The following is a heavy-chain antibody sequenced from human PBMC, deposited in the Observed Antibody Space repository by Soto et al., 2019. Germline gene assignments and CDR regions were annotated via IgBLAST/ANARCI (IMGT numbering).Heavy chain of an antibody. Sequence: GGFLSPYCAPHSFNFPNYPMQRVAPAPGKGLEYISAISSNGGSTFYADSVQGRFTISRDNSKNTLYLQVGSLRAEDMAVYYCARSIHDFWSGYPQGFFDYWCQGP. V-gene: IGHV3-64*02. D-gene: IGHD3-3*01. J-gene: IGHJ4*02. CDR3: ARSIHDFWSGYPQGFFDY. CDR2: ISSNGGST. CDR1: SFNFPNYP.